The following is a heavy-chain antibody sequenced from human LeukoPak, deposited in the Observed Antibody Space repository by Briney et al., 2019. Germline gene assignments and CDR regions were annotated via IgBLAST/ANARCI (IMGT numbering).Heavy chain of an antibody. Sequence: GGSLRLSCAASGLTVSSNSMSWDRQATGKGLEWVSFIYSGGSTYYADSVKGRFTISRDNSKNTLYLQMNSLRADDTAVYYCARRAGAYSHPYDYWGQGTLVTVSS. V-gene: IGHV3-53*01. CDR2: IYSGGST. CDR1: GLTVSSNS. CDR3: ARRAGAYSHPYDY. J-gene: IGHJ4*02. D-gene: IGHD4/OR15-4a*01.